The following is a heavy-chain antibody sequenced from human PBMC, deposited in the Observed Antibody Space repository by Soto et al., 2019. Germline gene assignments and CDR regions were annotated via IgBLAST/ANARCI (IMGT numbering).Heavy chain of an antibody. V-gene: IGHV1-18*01. CDR3: AREIYDIWTGVTLYYFDY. Sequence: ASVKVSCKASGYTFTSYGISWVRQAPGQGLEWMGWISAYNGNTNYAQKLQGRVTMTTDTSTSTAYMELRSLRSDDTAVYYCAREIYDIWTGVTLYYFDYWGQGTLVTVSS. D-gene: IGHD3-9*01. CDR2: ISAYNGNT. CDR1: GYTFTSYG. J-gene: IGHJ4*02.